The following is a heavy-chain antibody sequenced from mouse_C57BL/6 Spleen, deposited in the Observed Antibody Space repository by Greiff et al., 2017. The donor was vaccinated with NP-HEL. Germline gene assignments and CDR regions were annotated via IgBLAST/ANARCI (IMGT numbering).Heavy chain of an antibody. V-gene: IGHV1-72*01. CDR1: GYTFTSYW. Sequence: QVQLQQPGAELVKPGASVKLSCKASGYTFTSYWMHWVKQRPGLGLEWIGRIDPNSGGTKYNEKFKSKATLTVDKPSSTAYMQLSSLTSEDSAVYYCARSDGSSYYWYFDVWGTGTTVTVSS. J-gene: IGHJ1*03. CDR2: IDPNSGGT. CDR3: ARSDGSSYYWYFDV. D-gene: IGHD1-1*01.